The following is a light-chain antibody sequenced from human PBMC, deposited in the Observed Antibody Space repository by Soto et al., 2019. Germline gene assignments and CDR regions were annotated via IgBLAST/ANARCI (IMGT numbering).Light chain of an antibody. CDR2: GAS. Sequence: EIVLTQSPATLSLSPGERATLSCSASQSVSSNLAWYQQKPGQAPRLLIYGASTRATGIPARFSGSGCGTEFTLTISSLQSEDFAVYYCQQYNNWPLSITFGQGTRLEIK. J-gene: IGKJ5*01. CDR1: QSVSSN. CDR3: QQYNNWPLSIT. V-gene: IGKV3-15*01.